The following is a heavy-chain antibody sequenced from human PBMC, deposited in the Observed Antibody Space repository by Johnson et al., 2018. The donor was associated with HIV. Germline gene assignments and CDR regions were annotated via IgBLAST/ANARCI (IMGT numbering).Heavy chain of an antibody. CDR2: ISYDGNNK. V-gene: IGHV3-30-3*01. CDR3: AKARLIAADDAFDI. D-gene: IGHD6-6*01. J-gene: IGHJ3*02. CDR1: GFTFSAYA. Sequence: QVQLVESGGGLVKPGGSLRLSCAASGFTFSAYAVHWVRQAPGKGLEWVAAISYDGNNKYYADSVKGRFTISRDNSKNTLYLQMNSLRAEDTAVYYCAKARLIAADDAFDIWGQGTMVTVSS.